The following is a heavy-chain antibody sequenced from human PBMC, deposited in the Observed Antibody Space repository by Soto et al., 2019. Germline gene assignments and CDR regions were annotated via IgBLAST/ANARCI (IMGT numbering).Heavy chain of an antibody. J-gene: IGHJ6*02. CDR2: IRRKANSYTT. Sequence: EVQLVESGGGLVQPGGSLRLSCAASGLIFSDYHMDWVRQAPGKGLEWVGRIRRKANSYTTEYAASVKGRFTISRDHSKNSLHLQMNSLKSEDTAVYYCAMLGGWSGGSSGMDVWGQGTTVTVSS. V-gene: IGHV3-72*01. D-gene: IGHD6-19*01. CDR3: AMLGGWSGGSSGMDV. CDR1: GLIFSDYH.